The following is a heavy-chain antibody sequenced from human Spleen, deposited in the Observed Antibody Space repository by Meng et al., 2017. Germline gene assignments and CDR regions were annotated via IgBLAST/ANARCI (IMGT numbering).Heavy chain of an antibody. CDR3: ARGVTTFDY. CDR2: TYYRSKWYN. V-gene: IGHV6-1*01. CDR1: GDSVSSNIGA. Sequence: QVQLQQSGPGLVKPSQTLSVTWAISGDSVSSNIGAWNWIRQSPSRGLEWLGRTYYRSKWYNEYAVSVKSRITINPDTSKNQLSLQLSSVTPEDTAVYYCARGVTTFDYWGQGTLVTVSS. J-gene: IGHJ4*02. D-gene: IGHD4-17*01.